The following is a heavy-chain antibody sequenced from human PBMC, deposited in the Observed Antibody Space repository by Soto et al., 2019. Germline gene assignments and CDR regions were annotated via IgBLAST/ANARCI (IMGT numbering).Heavy chain of an antibody. D-gene: IGHD3-16*01. CDR2: IYYSGST. V-gene: IGHV4-61*01. CDR3: ARDKGIPNRGGEVYYYSYSRMDV. J-gene: IGHJ6*02. CDR1: GGSVSSGSYY. Sequence: PSETLSLTCTVSGGSVSSGSYYWSWIRQPPGKGLEWIGYIYYSGSTNYNPSLKSRVTISVDTSKNQFSLKLSSVTAADTAVYYSARDKGIPNRGGEVYYYSYSRMDVWGQGITVTVSS.